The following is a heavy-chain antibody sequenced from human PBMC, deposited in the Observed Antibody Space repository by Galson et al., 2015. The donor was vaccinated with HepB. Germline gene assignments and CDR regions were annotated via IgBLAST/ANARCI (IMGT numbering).Heavy chain of an antibody. Sequence: SLRLSCAASGFTLSSYAMRWVRQAPGKGLEWVSTTSGDGHRTYYADSVKGRFTVSRDNSKNTVYLQMNSLRAEDTAIYYCAKGRSSGYYYFDYWGQGTLVTVSS. CDR3: AKGRSSGYYYFDY. CDR2: TSGDGHRT. J-gene: IGHJ4*02. D-gene: IGHD3-22*01. V-gene: IGHV3-23*01. CDR1: GFTLSSYA.